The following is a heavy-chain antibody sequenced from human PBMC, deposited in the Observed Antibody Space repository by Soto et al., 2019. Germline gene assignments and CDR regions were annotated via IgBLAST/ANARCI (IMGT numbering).Heavy chain of an antibody. J-gene: IGHJ4*02. CDR2: ITDSIDTV. CDR3: ARDFGHGYYLDY. CDR1: GLSFSNYN. V-gene: IGHV3-48*02. Sequence: PXGSLRLSCVVSGLSFSNYNTNGVRQAPGKGLEWVSYITDSIDTVHYADSVRGRFTISRDNAESSLYLQMNSLRDEDTAVYFCARDFGHGYYLDYWGRGTLVTVSS. D-gene: IGHD3-3*01.